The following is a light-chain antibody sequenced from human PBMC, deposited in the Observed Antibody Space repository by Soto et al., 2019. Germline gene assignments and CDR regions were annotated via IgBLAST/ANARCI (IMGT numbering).Light chain of an antibody. CDR3: QQYNNWHT. J-gene: IGKJ1*01. CDR1: QSVSSN. CDR2: GAS. V-gene: IGKV3-15*01. Sequence: EIVMTQSPATLSLSPGERATLSCRASQSVSSNLSWYQQKPRQAPRLLIYGASTRATGIPARFSGSGSATEFTLTISSLHSEDFAVYYCQQYNNWHTFGQGTKVEIK.